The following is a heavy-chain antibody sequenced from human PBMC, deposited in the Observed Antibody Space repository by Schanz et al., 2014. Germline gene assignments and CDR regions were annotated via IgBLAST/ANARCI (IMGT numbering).Heavy chain of an antibody. J-gene: IGHJ6*02. CDR2: MNPNSGNT. D-gene: IGHD3-9*01. CDR3: AKVDRTRYYAMDV. Sequence: QVQLVQSGAEVKKPGASVKVSCKVSGYSLNELSMHWVRQAPGQGLEWMGWMNPNSGNTGYAQKFQGRVTMTRHTSISTAYMELSSLRSEDTAVYYCAKVDRTRYYAMDVWGQGTTVTVSS. CDR1: GYSLNELS. V-gene: IGHV1-8*01.